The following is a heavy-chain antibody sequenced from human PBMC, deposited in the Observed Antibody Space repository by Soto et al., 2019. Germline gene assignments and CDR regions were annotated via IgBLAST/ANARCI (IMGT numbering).Heavy chain of an antibody. CDR3: ARIDGDYSHNWFDP. V-gene: IGHV4-61*01. CDR2: VYFSGST. J-gene: IGHJ5*02. CDR1: GASVSSARYY. D-gene: IGHD4-17*01. Sequence: QVQLKESGPGLLKPSETLSLTCTVSGASVSSARYYWAWLRQPPGRGLEWIGSVYFSGSTSYLPSIMRRVTVSVDTSKNQSSLNLASVTASDSAVYYCARIDGDYSHNWFDPWGQGTLVIVSP.